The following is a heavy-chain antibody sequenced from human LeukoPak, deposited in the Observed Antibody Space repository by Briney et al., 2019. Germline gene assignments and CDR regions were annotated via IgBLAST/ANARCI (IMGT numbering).Heavy chain of an antibody. CDR2: ISGDGGST. D-gene: IGHD3-9*01. V-gene: IGHV3-43*02. Sequence: GGSLRLSCAASGFTFDDYAMHWVRQAPGKGLEWVSLISGDGGSTYYADSVKGRFTISRDNSKNSPYLQMNNLRTEDTALYYCAKATPDFDWLLYGRGMYYFDYWGQGTLVTVSS. CDR1: GFTFDDYA. CDR3: AKATPDFDWLLYGRGMYYFDY. J-gene: IGHJ4*02.